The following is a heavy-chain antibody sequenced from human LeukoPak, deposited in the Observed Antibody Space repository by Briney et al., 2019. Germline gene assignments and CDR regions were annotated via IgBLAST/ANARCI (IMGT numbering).Heavy chain of an antibody. V-gene: IGHV5-51*01. CDR1: GYSFTSYW. CDR2: IYPGDSDT. J-gene: IGHJ4*02. CDR3: ARGGPEMATILADY. Sequence: GESLQISCKGPGYSFTSYWIGWVRQLPGKGLEWMGIIYPGDSDTRHSPSFQGQVTISADKSISTAYLQGSSLKASDTAMYYCARGGPEMATILADYWGQGTLVTVSS. D-gene: IGHD5-24*01.